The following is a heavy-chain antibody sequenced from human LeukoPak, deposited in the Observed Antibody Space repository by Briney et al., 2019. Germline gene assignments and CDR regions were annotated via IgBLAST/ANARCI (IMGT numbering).Heavy chain of an antibody. Sequence: SETLSLTCAVYGGSFSGYYWSWIRQPPGKGLEWIGEINHSGSTNYNPSLKSRVTISVDTSKNQFSLKVSSVTAADTAVYYCARVRATGAHDCWGQGTLVTVSS. CDR1: GGSFSGYY. V-gene: IGHV4-34*01. CDR2: INHSGST. J-gene: IGHJ4*02. D-gene: IGHD3-10*01. CDR3: ARVRATGAHDC.